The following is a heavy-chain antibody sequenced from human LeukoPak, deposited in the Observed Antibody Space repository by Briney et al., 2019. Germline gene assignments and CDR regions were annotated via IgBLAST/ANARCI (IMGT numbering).Heavy chain of an antibody. D-gene: IGHD6-19*01. J-gene: IGHJ4*02. CDR3: ARVKQWLVRTYFDY. V-gene: IGHV4-34*01. CDR1: GGSFSRYY. Sequence: SETLSLTCAVYGGSFSRYYWSWIRQPPGKWLEWIGEINHSGSTNYNPSLKSRVTISVDTSKNQFSLKLSSVTAADTAVYYCARVKQWLVRTYFDYWGQGTLVTVSS. CDR2: INHSGST.